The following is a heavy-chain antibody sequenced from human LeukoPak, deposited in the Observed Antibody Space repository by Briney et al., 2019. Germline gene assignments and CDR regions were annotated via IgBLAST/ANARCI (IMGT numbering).Heavy chain of an antibody. V-gene: IGHV1-2*02. D-gene: IGHD2-15*01. CDR1: GYTFTAYY. Sequence: ASVKVSCKASGYTFTAYYLHWVRQAPGQRLEWMGWINPNTGDTESAQNFQGRVTMTRDTTISTAYLELTRLTSDDTAVYYCASYPRYVSTPPFDYWGQGTLLTVSS. CDR3: ASYPRYVSTPPFDY. CDR2: INPNTGDT. J-gene: IGHJ4*02.